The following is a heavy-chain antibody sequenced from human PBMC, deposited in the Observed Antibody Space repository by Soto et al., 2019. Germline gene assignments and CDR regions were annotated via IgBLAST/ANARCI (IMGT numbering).Heavy chain of an antibody. CDR3: AREAEDLTSNFDF. CDR1: GFTFTRYS. CDR2: ISSTTNYI. V-gene: IGHV3-21*06. Sequence: GGSLRLSCAASGFTFTRYSMNWVRQAPGKGLEWVSSISSTTNYIYYGDSMKGRFTISRDNAKNSLYLEMNSLRAEDTAVYYCAREAEDLTSNFDFWGQGTLVTVSS. J-gene: IGHJ4*02.